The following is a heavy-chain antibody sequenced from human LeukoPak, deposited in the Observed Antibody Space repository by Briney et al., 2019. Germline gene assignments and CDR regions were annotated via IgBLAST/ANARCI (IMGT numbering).Heavy chain of an antibody. CDR1: GGSISSYY. Sequence: PSETLSLTCTVSGGSISSYYWSWIRQPPGKGLEWIGYIYYSGSTNYNPFLKSRVTISVDTSKNQFSLKLSSVTAADTAVYYCARGVEYNWNYNWFDPWGQGTLVTVSS. V-gene: IGHV4-59*01. CDR2: IYYSGST. CDR3: ARGVEYNWNYNWFDP. J-gene: IGHJ5*02. D-gene: IGHD1-7*01.